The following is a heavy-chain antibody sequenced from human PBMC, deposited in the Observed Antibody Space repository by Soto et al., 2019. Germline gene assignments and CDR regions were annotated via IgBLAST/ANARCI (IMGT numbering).Heavy chain of an antibody. D-gene: IGHD3-10*01. V-gene: IGHV1-69*01. CDR2: IIPIFGTA. CDR3: SGLTSLIWVGVFFCRVGGPATETYGMDV. Sequence: QVQLVQSGAEVKKPGSSVKVSCKASGGTFSSYAISWVRQAPGQVLEWMGVIIPIFGTANYAQKFQGRVTITADESTGTAYMELGSPKSEDAVVYYCSGLTSLIWVGVFFCRVGGPATETYGMDVWGQGTTVTVSS. J-gene: IGHJ6*02. CDR1: GGTFSSYA.